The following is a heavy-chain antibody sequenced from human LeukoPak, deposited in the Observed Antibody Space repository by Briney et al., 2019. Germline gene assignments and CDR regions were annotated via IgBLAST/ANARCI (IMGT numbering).Heavy chain of an antibody. CDR1: GGSISSYY. CDR2: IYYSGST. Sequence: PSETLSLTCTVSGGSISSYYWSWIRQPPGKGLEWIGYIYYSGSTNYNPSLKRRVTISVDTSKNQFSLKLSSVTAADTAVYYCARVTPYCSSTSCYNGPIDYWGQGTLVTVSS. J-gene: IGHJ4*02. D-gene: IGHD2-2*01. CDR3: ARVTPYCSSTSCYNGPIDY. V-gene: IGHV4-59*01.